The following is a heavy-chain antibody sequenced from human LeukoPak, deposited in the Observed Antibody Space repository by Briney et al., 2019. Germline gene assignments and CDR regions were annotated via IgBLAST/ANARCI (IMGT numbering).Heavy chain of an antibody. CDR1: GGSISSGDYY. J-gene: IGHJ4*02. V-gene: IGHV4-39*07. CDR2: INHSGST. D-gene: IGHD2-15*01. Sequence: SSETLSLTCTVSGGSISSGDYYWSWIRQPPGKGLEWIGEINHSGSTNYNPSLKSRVTISVDTSKNQFSLKLSSVTAADTAVYYCARVCSGGSCYLGSVRKFKALDYWGQGTLVTVSS. CDR3: ARVCSGGSCYLGSVRKFKALDY.